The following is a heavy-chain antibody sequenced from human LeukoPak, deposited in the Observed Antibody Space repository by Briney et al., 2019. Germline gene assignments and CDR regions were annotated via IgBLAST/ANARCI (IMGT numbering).Heavy chain of an antibody. CDR1: GYTFTSYG. Sequence: SVKVSCKASGYTFTSYGISWVRQAPGQGLEWMGGIIPIFGTANYAQKFQGRVTITADESTSTAYMELSSLRSEDTAVYYCARADPYDFWSGYSDHNWFDPWGQGTLVTVSS. CDR2: IIPIFGTA. J-gene: IGHJ5*02. CDR3: ARADPYDFWSGYSDHNWFDP. V-gene: IGHV1-69*13. D-gene: IGHD3-3*01.